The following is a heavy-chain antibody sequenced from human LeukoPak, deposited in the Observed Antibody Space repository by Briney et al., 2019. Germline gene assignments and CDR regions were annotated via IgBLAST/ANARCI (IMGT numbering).Heavy chain of an antibody. CDR3: ATVHEYYDFWSGYYIPNWFDP. V-gene: IGHV1-24*01. Sequence: ASVKVSCKVSGYTLTELSMHWVRQAPGKGLEWMGGFDPEDGETIYAQKFQGRVTMTEDTSTDTAYMELSSPRSEDTAVYYCATVHEYYDFWSGYYIPNWFDPWGQGTLVTVSS. J-gene: IGHJ5*02. D-gene: IGHD3-3*01. CDR1: GYTLTELS. CDR2: FDPEDGET.